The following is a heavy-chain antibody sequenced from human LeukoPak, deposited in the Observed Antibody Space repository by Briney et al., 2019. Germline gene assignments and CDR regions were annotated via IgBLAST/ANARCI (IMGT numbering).Heavy chain of an antibody. CDR3: ARVSVYCSSTSCYTPHYYFDY. J-gene: IGHJ4*02. CDR1: GYTFTSYD. D-gene: IGHD2-2*02. CDR2: MNPNSGNT. V-gene: IGHV1-8*01. Sequence: GASVKVSCKASGYTFTSYDINWARQATGQGLEWMGWMNPNSGNTGYAQKFQGRVTMTRNTSISTAYMELSSLRSEDTAVYYCARVSVYCSSTSCYTPHYYFDYWGQGTLVTVSS.